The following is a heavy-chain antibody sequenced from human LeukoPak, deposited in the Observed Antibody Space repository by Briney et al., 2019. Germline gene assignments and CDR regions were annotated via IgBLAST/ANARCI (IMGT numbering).Heavy chain of an antibody. D-gene: IGHD2-2*01. V-gene: IGHV4-34*01. J-gene: IGHJ4*02. CDR1: GGSLSGSY. CDR2: INHSGRT. CDR3: ARDPCSSINCPLRF. Sequence: PSETLSLTCAVSGGSLSGSYCTWVRQSPGEGLEWIGEINHSGRTNYNPSLQSRVTISLDTTRSQFSLILRSVTAADTAVYHCARDPCSSINCPLRFWGQGTLVTVSS.